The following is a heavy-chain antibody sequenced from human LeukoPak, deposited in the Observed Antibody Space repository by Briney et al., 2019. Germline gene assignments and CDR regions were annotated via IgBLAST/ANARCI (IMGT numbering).Heavy chain of an antibody. CDR3: ARRPTPMAYFDY. D-gene: IGHD5-18*01. CDR1: GGSFSGYY. V-gene: IGHV4-34*01. J-gene: IGHJ4*02. Sequence: SETLSLTCAVYGGSFSGYYWTWIRQPPGKGREWIGEINHSGSTNYNPPLKSRVTISVDTSKNQISLKLSSVTAADTAIYYCARRPTPMAYFDYWGQGTLVTVSS. CDR2: INHSGST.